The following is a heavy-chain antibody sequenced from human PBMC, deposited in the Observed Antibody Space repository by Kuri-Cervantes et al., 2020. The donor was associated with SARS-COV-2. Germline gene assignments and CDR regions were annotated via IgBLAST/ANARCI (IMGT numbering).Heavy chain of an antibody. CDR1: GGSISSYY. V-gene: IGHV4-59*08. CDR3: ARVGSALRRDFDY. CDR2: IYYSGST. D-gene: IGHD6-25*01. J-gene: IGHJ4*02. Sequence: ESLKISCTVSGGSISSYYWSWIRRPPGKGLGWIGYIYYSGSTYYNPSLKSRVTISVDTSKNQFSLKLSSVTAADTAVYYCARVGSALRRDFDYWGQGTLVTVSS.